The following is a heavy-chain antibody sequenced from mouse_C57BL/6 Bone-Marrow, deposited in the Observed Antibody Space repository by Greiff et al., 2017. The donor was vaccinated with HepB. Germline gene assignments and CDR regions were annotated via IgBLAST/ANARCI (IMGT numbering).Heavy chain of an antibody. CDR2: ISSGSSTI. Sequence: EVKLMESGGGLVKPGGSLKLSCAASGFTFSDYGMHWVRQAPEKGLEWVAYISSGSSTIYYADTVKGRFTISRDNAKNTLFLQMTSLRSEDTAMYYCARGLLRVPYFDFWGQGTTLTVSS. J-gene: IGHJ2*01. D-gene: IGHD1-1*01. V-gene: IGHV5-17*01. CDR3: ARGLLRVPYFDF. CDR1: GFTFSDYG.